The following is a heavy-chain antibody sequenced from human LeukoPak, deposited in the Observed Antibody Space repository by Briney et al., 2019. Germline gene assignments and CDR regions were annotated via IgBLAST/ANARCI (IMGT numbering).Heavy chain of an antibody. D-gene: IGHD1-26*01. Sequence: SDSLSLTCNVSGDSTSSDYWSWIRQTPGKGLEWIGFIFHSGTTDYNPSLQSRATISIDTSRKSFSLKLLSVTAADTAVYYCARTRPQDYATSCMDVWGTGATVTVSS. CDR2: IFHSGTT. V-gene: IGHV4-59*08. CDR3: ARTRPQDYATSCMDV. J-gene: IGHJ6*03. CDR1: GDSTSSDY.